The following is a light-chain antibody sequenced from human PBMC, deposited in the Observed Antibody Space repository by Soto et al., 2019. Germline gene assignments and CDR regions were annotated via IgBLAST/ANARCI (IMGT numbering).Light chain of an antibody. Sequence: EIVLTQSPGTLSLSPGARATLSCRASQSVSSSYLAWYQQKPGQAPRLLIYGASSRATGIPDRFSGSGSGTDFTLTISRLETEDFAVYYCQQYGSSPPYTFGQGTKLESK. CDR2: GAS. CDR1: QSVSSSY. V-gene: IGKV3-20*01. CDR3: QQYGSSPPYT. J-gene: IGKJ2*01.